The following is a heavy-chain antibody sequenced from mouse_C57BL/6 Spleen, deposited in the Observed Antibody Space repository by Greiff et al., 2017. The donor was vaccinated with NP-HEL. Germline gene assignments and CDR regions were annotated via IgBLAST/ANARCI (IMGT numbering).Heavy chain of an antibody. Sequence: EVHLVESGEGLVKPGGSLKLSCAASGFTFSSYAMSWVRQTPEKRLEWVAYISSGGDYIYYADTVKGRFTISRDNARNTLYLQMSSLKSEDTAMYYCTRDRTTAFYAMDYWGQGTSVTVSS. CDR2: ISSGGDYI. V-gene: IGHV5-9-1*02. J-gene: IGHJ4*01. CDR3: TRDRTTAFYAMDY. CDR1: GFTFSSYA. D-gene: IGHD1-2*01.